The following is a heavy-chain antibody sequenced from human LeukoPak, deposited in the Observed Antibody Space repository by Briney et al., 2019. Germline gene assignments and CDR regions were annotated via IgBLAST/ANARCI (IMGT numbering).Heavy chain of an antibody. Sequence: PSQTLSLTCTVSGGSISSYYWSWIRQPPGKGLERIGYIYYSGSTNYNPSLKSRVTISVDTSKSQFSLKLSSVTAADTAVYYCARLKLRSDYGNYYYYCYGRDVWGQGSTVTVCS. CDR1: GGSISSYY. CDR2: IYYSGST. D-gene: IGHD4-17*01. V-gene: IGHV4-59*08. CDR3: ARLKLRSDYGNYYYYCYGRDV. J-gene: IGHJ6*02.